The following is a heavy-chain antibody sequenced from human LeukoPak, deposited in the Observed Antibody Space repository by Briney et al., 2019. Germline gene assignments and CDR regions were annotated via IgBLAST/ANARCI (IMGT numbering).Heavy chain of an antibody. V-gene: IGHV3-20*04. D-gene: IGHD3-3*01. CDR1: GFTFDDYG. CDR3: ARVYSTIFGVVRNWFDP. J-gene: IGHJ5*02. Sequence: GGSLRLSCAASGFTFDDYGMSWVRQAPGKGLEWVSGINWNGGSTGYADSVKGRFTISRDNAKNSLYLQMNSLRAEDTALYYCARVYSTIFGVVRNWFDPWGQGTLVTVSS. CDR2: INWNGGST.